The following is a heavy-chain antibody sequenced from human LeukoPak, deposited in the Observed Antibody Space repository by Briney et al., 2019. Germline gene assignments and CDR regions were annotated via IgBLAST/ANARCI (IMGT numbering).Heavy chain of an antibody. V-gene: IGHV1-2*02. CDR1: GYTFTGYY. CDR2: INPNSGGT. CDR3: TRGGQWLELDL. J-gene: IGHJ5*02. Sequence: ASVKVSCKASGYTFTGYYMHWVRQAPGQGLEWMGWINPNSGGTNYAQKFQGRVTMTRDTSLGTAYMEMTTLSSDDTAVYYCTRGGQWLELDLWGQGTLVTVSS. D-gene: IGHD6-19*01.